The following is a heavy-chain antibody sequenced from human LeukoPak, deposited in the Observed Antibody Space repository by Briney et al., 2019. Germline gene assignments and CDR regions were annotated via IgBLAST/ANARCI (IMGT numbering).Heavy chain of an antibody. CDR3: ARHDFWSGYNSPIKLNDY. J-gene: IGHJ4*02. V-gene: IGHV4-4*07. D-gene: IGHD3-3*01. Sequence: SETLSLTCTVSGGSINSYFWSWIRQPAGKGLEWIGRINASGRTNYNPSLKSRVTMSVDTSKNQFSLKLSSVTAADTAVYYCARHDFWSGYNSPIKLNDYWGQGTLVTASS. CDR1: GGSINSYF. CDR2: INASGRT.